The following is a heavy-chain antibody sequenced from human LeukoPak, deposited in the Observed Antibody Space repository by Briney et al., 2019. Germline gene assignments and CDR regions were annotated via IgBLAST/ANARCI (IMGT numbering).Heavy chain of an antibody. Sequence: SETLSLTCTVSGGSISSSSYYWGWIRQPPGNGLEWIGSIYYSGSTYYNPSLKSRVTISVDTSKNQFSLKLSSVTAADTAVYYCARAELELGARIDYWGQGTLVTVSS. CDR3: ARAELELGARIDY. D-gene: IGHD1-26*01. J-gene: IGHJ4*02. CDR1: GGSISSSSYY. CDR2: IYYSGST. V-gene: IGHV4-39*07.